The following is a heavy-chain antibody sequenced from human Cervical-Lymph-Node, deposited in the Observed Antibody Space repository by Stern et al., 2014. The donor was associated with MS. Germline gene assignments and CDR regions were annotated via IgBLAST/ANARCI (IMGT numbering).Heavy chain of an antibody. V-gene: IGHV1-46*01. J-gene: IGHJ4*02. CDR1: GYTFTNYY. CDR2: INPNGSVT. CDR3: TRAVGGVGRE. D-gene: IGHD3-16*01. Sequence: QVQLVQSGPEVKKPGASVMVSCQTSGYTFTNYYIHWVRQAPGQGLEWMGIINPNGSVTASAQKFQGRLTMTRETSTTTVYMRLITLTSEDAAIYYCTRAVGGVGREWGQGTLVFVSS.